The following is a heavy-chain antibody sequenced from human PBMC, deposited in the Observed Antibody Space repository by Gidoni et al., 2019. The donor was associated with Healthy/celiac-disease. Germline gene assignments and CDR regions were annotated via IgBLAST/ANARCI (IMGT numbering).Heavy chain of an antibody. V-gene: IGHV4-59*01. CDR1: GGSISSYY. Sequence: QVQLQESGPGLVKPSETLSLTCTVSGGSISSYYWSWIRQPPGKGLEWIGYIYYSGSTNYNPSLKSRVTISVDTSKNQFSLKLSSVTAADTAVYYCARAGTSHDYVLTFDPWGQGTLVTVSS. CDR2: IYYSGST. D-gene: IGHD4-17*01. J-gene: IGHJ5*02. CDR3: ARAGTSHDYVLTFDP.